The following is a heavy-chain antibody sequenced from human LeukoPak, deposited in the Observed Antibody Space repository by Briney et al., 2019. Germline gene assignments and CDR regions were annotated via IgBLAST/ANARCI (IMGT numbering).Heavy chain of an antibody. CDR3: VKNDGWFHLAQ. J-gene: IGHJ4*02. V-gene: IGHV3-7*03. CDR1: GFTGSNNY. CDR2: IKNDGSET. Sequence: GGSLRLSCAASGFTGSNNYVSWVRQAPGKGLEWVGHIKNDGSETYYLDSLKGRFSISRDNTNNALYLQMNSLRVEDTAVYYCVKNDGWFHLAQWGQGTLVTVSS. D-gene: IGHD6-19*01.